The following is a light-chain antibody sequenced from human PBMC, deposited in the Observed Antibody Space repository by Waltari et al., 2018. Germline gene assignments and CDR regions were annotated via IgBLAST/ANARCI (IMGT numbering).Light chain of an antibody. CDR1: QTVRPTY. V-gene: IGKV3-20*01. Sequence: EIVLTQSPGTLSLSPGERATLSCRASQTVRPTYLALYQQKPSQAPTLLIYGASSRATGIPDRFSGSGSGTDFYLTISSLEPEDFAVYYCQQYDISPLTFGGGTKVEIK. CDR2: GAS. CDR3: QQYDISPLT. J-gene: IGKJ4*01.